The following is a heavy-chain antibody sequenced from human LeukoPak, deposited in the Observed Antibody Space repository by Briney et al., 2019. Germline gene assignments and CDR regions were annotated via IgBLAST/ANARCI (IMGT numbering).Heavy chain of an antibody. CDR2: IFISGGT. Sequence: SETLSLTCTVSGGSISSYYWSWIRQPGGKGLEWIGRIFISGGTNYNPSLRSRVTMSLDTSKNQVSLELYSVTAADTAVYYCARGGSTLHSAGGHDIEFYYYYYMDVWGKGTTVTISS. CDR3: ARGGSTLHSAGGHDIEFYYYYYMDV. J-gene: IGHJ6*03. D-gene: IGHD3-9*01. V-gene: IGHV4-4*07. CDR1: GGSISSYY.